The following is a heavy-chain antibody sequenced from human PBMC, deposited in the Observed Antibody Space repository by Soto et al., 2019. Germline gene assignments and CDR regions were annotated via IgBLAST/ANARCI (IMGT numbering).Heavy chain of an antibody. Sequence: QVQLVQSGAEVKKPGSSVKVSCKASGGTFSSYAISWVRQAPGQGLEWMGGIIPIFGTANYAQKFQGRVTIRADKSTSTAYMELSSLRSEDTAVYYCARGEDTAMVTGGWFDPWGQGTLVTVSS. J-gene: IGHJ5*02. D-gene: IGHD5-18*01. CDR1: GGTFSSYA. CDR3: ARGEDTAMVTGGWFDP. V-gene: IGHV1-69*06. CDR2: IIPIFGTA.